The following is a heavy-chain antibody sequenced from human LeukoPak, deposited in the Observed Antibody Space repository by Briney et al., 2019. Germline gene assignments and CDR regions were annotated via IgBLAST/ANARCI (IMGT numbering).Heavy chain of an antibody. D-gene: IGHD2-21*02. CDR1: GFSFVAYS. CDR2: IYPGDPDT. J-gene: IGHJ4*02. Sequence: LRESLNIPAMGPGFSFVAYSIAWSRHMPGKGLEWMDIIYPGDPDTRYSPSFQGQVTISVDKSISTAYLQWSSVKASDTAMYYCARSWVTGYGTVLDYWGQGTLVTVSS. CDR3: ARSWVTGYGTVLDY. V-gene: IGHV5-51*01.